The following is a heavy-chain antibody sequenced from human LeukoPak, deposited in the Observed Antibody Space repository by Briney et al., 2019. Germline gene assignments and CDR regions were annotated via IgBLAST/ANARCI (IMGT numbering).Heavy chain of an antibody. Sequence: PGGSLRLSCAASGFTFSSYSMNWVRQAPGKGLEWVSSISSSSSYIYYADSVKGRFTISRDNAKNSLYLQMNSLRAEDTAVYYCARVGIEYSSSSPLDYWGQGTLVTVSS. V-gene: IGHV3-21*01. CDR2: ISSSSSYI. D-gene: IGHD6-6*01. CDR3: ARVGIEYSSSSPLDY. J-gene: IGHJ4*02. CDR1: GFTFSSYS.